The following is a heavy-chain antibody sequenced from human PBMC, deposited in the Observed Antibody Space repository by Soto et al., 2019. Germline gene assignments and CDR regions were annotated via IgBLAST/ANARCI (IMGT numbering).Heavy chain of an antibody. CDR3: ATLVGDCSSTSCYTRVDYFDY. D-gene: IGHD2-2*02. CDR1: GGSISSSSYY. Sequence: SETLSLTCTVSGGSISSSSYYWGWIRQPPGKGLEWIGSIYYSGSTYYNPSLKSRVTISVDTSKNQFSLKLSSVTAADTAVYYCATLVGDCSSTSCYTRVDYFDYWGQGTLVTAPQ. J-gene: IGHJ4*02. V-gene: IGHV4-39*01. CDR2: IYYSGST.